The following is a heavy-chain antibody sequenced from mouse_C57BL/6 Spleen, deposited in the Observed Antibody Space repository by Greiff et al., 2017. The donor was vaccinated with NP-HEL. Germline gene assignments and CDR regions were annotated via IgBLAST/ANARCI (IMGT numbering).Heavy chain of an antibody. CDR1: GFTFSDYG. CDR3: AKEDDYDEGGYYFDY. CDR2: ISSGSSTI. J-gene: IGHJ2*01. Sequence: EVKLEESGGGLVKPGGSLKLSCAASGFTFSDYGMHWVRQAPEKGLEWVAYISSGSSTIYYADTVKGRFTISRDNAKNTLFLQMTSLRSEDTAMYYCAKEDDYDEGGYYFDYWGQGTTLTVSS. D-gene: IGHD2-4*01. V-gene: IGHV5-17*01.